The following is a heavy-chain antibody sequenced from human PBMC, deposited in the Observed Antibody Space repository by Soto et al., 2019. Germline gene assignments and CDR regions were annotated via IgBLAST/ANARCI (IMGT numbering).Heavy chain of an antibody. J-gene: IGHJ6*02. D-gene: IGHD3-3*02. V-gene: IGHV3-53*01. CDR3: ARVVIFDSYGMDV. Sequence: PGGSLRLSCAASGFTVSSSYMSWVRQAPGKGLEWVSVIYSGGSTYYADSVKGRFTISRDNSKNTLYLQMNSLRAEDTAVYYCARVVIFDSYGMDVWGQGTTVTVSS. CDR1: GFTVSSSY. CDR2: IYSGGST.